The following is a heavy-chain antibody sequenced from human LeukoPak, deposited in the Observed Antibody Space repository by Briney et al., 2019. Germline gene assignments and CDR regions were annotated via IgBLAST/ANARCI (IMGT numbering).Heavy chain of an antibody. Sequence: TGGSLRLSCAASGFTFSSYAMHWVRQAPGKGLEWVAVISYDGSNKYYADSVKGRFTISRDNSKNTLYLQMSSLRAEDTAVYYCAKGDAFDIWGQGTMVTVSS. J-gene: IGHJ3*02. CDR1: GFTFSSYA. CDR3: AKGDAFDI. CDR2: ISYDGSNK. V-gene: IGHV3-30-3*01.